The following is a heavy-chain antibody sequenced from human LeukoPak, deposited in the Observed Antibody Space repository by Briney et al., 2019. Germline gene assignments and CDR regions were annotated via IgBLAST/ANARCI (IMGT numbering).Heavy chain of an antibody. CDR1: GFTFSSYA. CDR2: ISGSGGST. D-gene: IGHD6-13*01. CDR3: AKGYSSSWYEPHPFDY. V-gene: IGHV3-23*01. Sequence: GGSLRLSCAASGFTFSSYAMSWVRQAPGKGLEWVSAISGSGGSTYYADSVMGRFTNSRDNSKSTLYLQMNSLGAEDTALYYCAKGYSSSWYEPHPFDYWGQGTLVTVSS. J-gene: IGHJ4*02.